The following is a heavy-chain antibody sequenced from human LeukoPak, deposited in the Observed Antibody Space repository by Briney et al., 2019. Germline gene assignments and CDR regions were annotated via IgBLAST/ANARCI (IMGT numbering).Heavy chain of an antibody. CDR2: IYYSGST. D-gene: IGHD6-13*01. CDR3: ARHLRRGAAAGTKWFDP. CDR1: GGSISSRSYY. V-gene: IGHV4-39*01. J-gene: IGHJ5*02. Sequence: SETLSLTCTVSGGSISSRSYYWGWIRQPPGKGLEWIGSIYYSGSTYYNPSLKSRVTISVDTSKNQFSLKLSSVTAADTAVYYCARHLRRGAAAGTKWFDPWGQGTLVTVSS.